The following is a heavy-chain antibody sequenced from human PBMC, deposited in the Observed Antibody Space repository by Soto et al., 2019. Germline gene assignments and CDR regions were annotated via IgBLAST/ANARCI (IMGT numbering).Heavy chain of an antibody. V-gene: IGHV1-18*01. CDR3: AREGCCISTSCRHYDYYGMDV. CDR1: GYTFTSYG. CDR2: ISAYNGNT. Sequence: QVQLVQSGAEVKKPGASVKVSCKASGYTFTSYGISWVRQAPGQGLEWMGWISAYNGNTNYAQKLQGRVTMTTDTSTSTAYMELRSLRSDDTAVYYCAREGCCISTSCRHYDYYGMDVWGQGTTVTVSS. J-gene: IGHJ6*02. D-gene: IGHD2-2*01.